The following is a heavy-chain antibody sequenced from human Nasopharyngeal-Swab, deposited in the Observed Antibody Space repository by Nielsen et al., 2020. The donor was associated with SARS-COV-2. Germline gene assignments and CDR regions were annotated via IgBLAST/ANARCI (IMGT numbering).Heavy chain of an antibody. V-gene: IGHV4-34*01. J-gene: IGHJ4*02. D-gene: IGHD5-18*01. Sequence: SQTLSLTCAVYGGSFSGYYWSWIRQPPGKGLEWIGEINYSGSANYNPSLKSRVTISVDTSKNQFSLKLSSVTAADTAVYYCAREDTAMGEIFDYWGQGTLVTVSS. CDR2: INYSGSA. CDR1: GGSFSGYY. CDR3: AREDTAMGEIFDY.